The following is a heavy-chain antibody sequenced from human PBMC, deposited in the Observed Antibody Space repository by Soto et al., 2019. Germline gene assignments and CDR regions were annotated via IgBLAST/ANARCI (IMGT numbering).Heavy chain of an antibody. Sequence: QVQLQESGPGLVKPSQTLSLTCTVSGGSISSGDYYWSWIRQPPGKGLEWSGYIYYSGSTYYNPSLKSRVTISVDTSKNQFSLKLSSVTAADTAVYYCARADGDLGEYYYYYGMDVWGQGTTVTVSS. CDR1: GGSISSGDYY. J-gene: IGHJ6*02. CDR3: ARADGDLGEYYYYYGMDV. D-gene: IGHD4-17*01. V-gene: IGHV4-30-4*01. CDR2: IYYSGST.